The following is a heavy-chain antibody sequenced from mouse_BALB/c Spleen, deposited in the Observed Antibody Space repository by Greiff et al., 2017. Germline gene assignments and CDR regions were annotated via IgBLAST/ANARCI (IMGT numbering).Heavy chain of an antibody. CDR3: ARTYGYDFDY. J-gene: IGHJ2*01. Sequence: DVKLVESGGDLVKPGGSLKLSCAASGFTFSSYGMSWVRQTPDKRLEWVATISSGGSYTYYPDSVKGRFTISRDNAKNTLYLQMSSLKSEDTAMYYCARTYGYDFDYWGQGTTLTVSS. CDR2: ISSGGSYT. D-gene: IGHD2-2*01. CDR1: GFTFSSYG. V-gene: IGHV5-6*02.